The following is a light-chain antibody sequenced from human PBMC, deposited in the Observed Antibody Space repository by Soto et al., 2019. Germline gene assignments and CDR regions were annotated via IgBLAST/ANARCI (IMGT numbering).Light chain of an antibody. J-gene: IGLJ1*01. CDR1: SSDVGGCNY. CDR3: SSYTSSSTLYV. Sequence: QSVLTQPASVSGSPGQSITISCTGTSSDVGGCNYVSRYQQHPGKAPKLMIYDVSNRPSGVSNRFSGSKSGNTASLTISGLQAEDEADYYCSSYTSSSTLYVFGTGTKLTVL. V-gene: IGLV2-14*01. CDR2: DVS.